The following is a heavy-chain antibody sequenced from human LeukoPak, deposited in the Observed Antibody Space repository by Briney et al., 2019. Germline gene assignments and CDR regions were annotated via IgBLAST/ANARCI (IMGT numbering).Heavy chain of an antibody. CDR2: ISAYNGNT. J-gene: IGHJ4*02. V-gene: IGHV1-18*01. D-gene: IGHD3-10*01. CDR3: ARSPPKLLWFGESKKFDY. CDR1: GYTFTSYG. Sequence: VASVKVSCKASGYTFTSYGISWVRQAPGQGLEWMGWISAYNGNTNYAQKLQGRVTMTRNTSISTAYMELSSLRSEDTAVYYCARSPPKLLWFGESKKFDYWGQGTLVTVSS.